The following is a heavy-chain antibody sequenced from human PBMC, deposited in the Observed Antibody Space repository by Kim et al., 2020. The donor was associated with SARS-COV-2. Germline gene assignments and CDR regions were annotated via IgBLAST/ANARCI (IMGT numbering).Heavy chain of an antibody. CDR1: GFTFSDYY. V-gene: IGHV3-11*01. Sequence: GGSLRLSCAASGFTFSDYYMSWIRQAPGKGLEWVSYISSSGSTIYYADSVKGRFTISRDNAKNSLYLQMNSLRAEDTAVYYCARGVVATIEVSYYGMDVWGQGTTVTVSS. J-gene: IGHJ6*02. CDR3: ARGVVATIEVSYYGMDV. CDR2: ISSSGSTI. D-gene: IGHD5-12*01.